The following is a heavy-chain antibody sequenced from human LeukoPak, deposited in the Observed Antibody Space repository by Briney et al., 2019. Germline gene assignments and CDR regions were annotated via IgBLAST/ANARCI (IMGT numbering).Heavy chain of an antibody. V-gene: IGHV3-74*03. CDR2: INDDGSRT. Sequence: GGSLRLSCAASGFSFSTSWMHWVRQAPGKGLVWVSRINDDGSRTTSADSVKGRFTISRDNAKNTVYLQMNSLRAEDTAVYYCARALGSPLDYWGPGTLLIVSA. CDR1: GFSFSTSW. J-gene: IGHJ4*02. CDR3: ARALGSPLDY. D-gene: IGHD1-26*01.